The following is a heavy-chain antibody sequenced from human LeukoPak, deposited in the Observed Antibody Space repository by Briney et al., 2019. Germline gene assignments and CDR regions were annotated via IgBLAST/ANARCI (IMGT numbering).Heavy chain of an antibody. D-gene: IGHD2-21*01. CDR1: GGSISSFY. V-gene: IGHV4-59*01. J-gene: IGHJ4*02. CDR2: IYYSGST. Sequence: PSGTLSLTCTVSGGSISSFYWSWIRQPPGKGPEWIGNIYYSGSTTYNPSLKSRVTISVDTSKNQFSLRLSSVTAADTAVFYCARVYSVSYFDYWGQGTLVTVSS. CDR3: ARVYSVSYFDY.